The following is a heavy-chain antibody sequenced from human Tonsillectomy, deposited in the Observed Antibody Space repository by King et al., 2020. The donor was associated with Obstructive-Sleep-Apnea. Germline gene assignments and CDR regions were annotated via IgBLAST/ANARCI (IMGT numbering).Heavy chain of an antibody. V-gene: IGHV3-74*01. Sequence: VQLVESGGGLVQPGGSLRLSCAASGFTFSSYWMHWVRQAPGKGLVWVSRINSDGSSTSYADSVKGRFTISRDNAKNTLYLQMNSLGAEDTAVYYCAREGGSSWPFDYWGQGTLVTVSS. J-gene: IGHJ4*02. CDR2: INSDGSST. CDR3: AREGGSSWPFDY. D-gene: IGHD6-13*01. CDR1: GFTFSSYW.